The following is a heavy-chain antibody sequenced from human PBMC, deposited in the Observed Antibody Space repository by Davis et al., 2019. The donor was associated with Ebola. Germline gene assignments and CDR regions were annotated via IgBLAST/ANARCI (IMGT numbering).Heavy chain of an antibody. CDR3: ARVWNDYGSGSYYDY. V-gene: IGHV4-39*07. D-gene: IGHD3-10*01. CDR2: IYYSGST. J-gene: IGHJ4*02. CDR1: GGSISRSRYY. Sequence: SETLSLTCTVSGGSISRSRYYWGWIRQPPGKGLEWIASIYYSGSTYYNPSLKSRVTISGDTSKNQFSLKLSSVTTADTAVYYCARVWNDYGSGSYYDYWGQGILVTVSS.